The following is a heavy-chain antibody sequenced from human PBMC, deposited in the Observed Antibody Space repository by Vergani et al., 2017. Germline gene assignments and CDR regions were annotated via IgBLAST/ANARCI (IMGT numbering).Heavy chain of an antibody. V-gene: IGHV3-33*01. J-gene: IGHJ3*02. Sequence: QVQLVESGGGVVQPGRSLRLSCAASGFTFSSYGMHWVRQAPGKGLEWVAVIWYDGSNKYYADSVKGRFTISGDNSKNTLYLQMNSLRAEDTAVYYCARDPLPYYYDSSGYSWAFDIWGQGTMVTVSS. CDR2: IWYDGSNK. CDR3: ARDPLPYYYDSSGYSWAFDI. D-gene: IGHD3-22*01. CDR1: GFTFSSYG.